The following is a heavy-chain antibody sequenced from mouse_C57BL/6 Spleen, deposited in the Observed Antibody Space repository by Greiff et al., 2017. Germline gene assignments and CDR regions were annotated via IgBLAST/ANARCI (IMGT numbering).Heavy chain of an antibody. CDR1: GYTFTTYP. V-gene: IGHV1-47*01. CDR3: ARRDGYYDAMDY. J-gene: IGHJ4*01. D-gene: IGHD2-3*01. Sequence: QVQLKESGAELVKPGASVKMSCKASGYTFTTYPIEWMKQNHGKSLEWIGNFHPYNDDPKYNEKFKGKATLTVEKSSSTVYLELSRLTSDDSAVYYCARRDGYYDAMDYWGQGTSVTVSS. CDR2: FHPYNDDP.